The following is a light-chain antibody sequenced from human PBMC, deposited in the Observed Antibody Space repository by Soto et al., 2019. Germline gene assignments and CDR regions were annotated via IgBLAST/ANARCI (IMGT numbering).Light chain of an antibody. Sequence: QSALAQPASVSGSPGQSITISCTGTSSDLGTYNLVSWYQQHPGKAPKLTIYEATKRPSGVSDRFSGSKSGNTASLTISGLQAEDAAYYYCCSYAGGSTLVFGGGTKLTVL. CDR1: SSDLGTYNL. J-gene: IGLJ3*02. V-gene: IGLV2-23*01. CDR3: CSYAGGSTLV. CDR2: EAT.